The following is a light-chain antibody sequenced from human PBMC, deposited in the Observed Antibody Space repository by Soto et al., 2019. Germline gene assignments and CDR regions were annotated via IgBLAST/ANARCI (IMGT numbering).Light chain of an antibody. V-gene: IGKV3-15*01. CDR1: QSVSSN. J-gene: IGKJ1*01. CDR3: QQYNDWPLT. CDR2: GAS. Sequence: EPFITLSRSTMALSPGERAPLSCRASQSVSSNLAWYQQKPGQAPRLLIFGASARATGIPARFSGTGSGTEFTLTSSSLQSEGFALYYCQQYNDWPLTVGQGTGGDQ.